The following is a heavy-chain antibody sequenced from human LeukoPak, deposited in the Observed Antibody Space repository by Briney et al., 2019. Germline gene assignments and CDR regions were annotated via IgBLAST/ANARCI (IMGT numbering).Heavy chain of an antibody. Sequence: SETLSLTCAVYGESFSGYYWSWIRQPPGKGLEWIGEINHSGSTNYNPSLKSRVTISVDTSKNRFSLKLSSVTAADTAVYYCARSRGSSGWFVVRGYFDYWGQGTLVTVSS. CDR2: INHSGST. D-gene: IGHD6-19*01. CDR3: ARSRGSSGWFVVRGYFDY. V-gene: IGHV4-34*01. CDR1: GESFSGYY. J-gene: IGHJ4*02.